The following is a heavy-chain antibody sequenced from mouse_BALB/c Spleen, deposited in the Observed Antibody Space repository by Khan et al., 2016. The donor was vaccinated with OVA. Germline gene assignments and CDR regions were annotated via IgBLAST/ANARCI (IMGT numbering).Heavy chain of an antibody. D-gene: IGHD2-10*01. CDR2: VNPNTDNI. Sequence: EVQLQQSGPDLVKPGASVKISCKASGYSFTLYYMSWVKQSHGKSLEWIGRVNPNTDNINYNQELKGKAILTVEKSSNTAYMELRSLTSEDSAVYFCARGSYFVASWCQGTLVTVSA. V-gene: IGHV1-26*01. CDR1: GYSFTLYY. J-gene: IGHJ3*01. CDR3: ARGSYFVAS.